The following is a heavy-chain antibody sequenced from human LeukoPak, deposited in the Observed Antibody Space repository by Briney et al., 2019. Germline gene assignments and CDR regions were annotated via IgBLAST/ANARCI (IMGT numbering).Heavy chain of an antibody. CDR2: IRYDGSNK. J-gene: IGHJ4*02. CDR1: GFTFSSYG. Sequence: GGSLRLSCAASGFTFSSYGMHWVRQTPGKGLEWVAFIRYDGSNKYYADSVKGGFTISRDNSKNTLYLQMNSLRAEDTAVYYCAKQSAARGPGAYWGQGTLVTVSS. V-gene: IGHV3-30*02. CDR3: AKQSAARGPGAY. D-gene: IGHD2-8*02.